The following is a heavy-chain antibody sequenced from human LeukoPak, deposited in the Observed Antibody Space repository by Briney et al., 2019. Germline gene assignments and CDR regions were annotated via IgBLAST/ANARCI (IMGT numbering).Heavy chain of an antibody. D-gene: IGHD5-12*01. Sequence: SETLSLTCTVSGGSISSSSYYWGWIRQPPGKGLEWIGSIYYSGSTYYNPSLKSRVTISVDTSKNQFSLKLSSVTAANTAVYYCARLGGYDYWGQGTLVTVSS. CDR1: GGSISSSSYY. CDR2: IYYSGST. J-gene: IGHJ4*02. CDR3: ARLGGYDY. V-gene: IGHV4-39*01.